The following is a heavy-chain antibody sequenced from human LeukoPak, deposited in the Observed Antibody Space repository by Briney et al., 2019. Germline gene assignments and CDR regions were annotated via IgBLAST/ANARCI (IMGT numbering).Heavy chain of an antibody. V-gene: IGHV3-30*04. CDR3: AKDGVVLLDAFDI. D-gene: IGHD3-10*01. CDR1: GFTFSSYA. J-gene: IGHJ3*02. CDR2: ISYDGSNK. Sequence: GRSLRLSCAASGFTFSSYAMHWVRQAPGKGLEWVAVISYDGSNKYYADSVKGRFTISRDNSKNTLYLQMNSLRAEDTAVYYCAKDGVVLLDAFDIWGQGTMVTVSS.